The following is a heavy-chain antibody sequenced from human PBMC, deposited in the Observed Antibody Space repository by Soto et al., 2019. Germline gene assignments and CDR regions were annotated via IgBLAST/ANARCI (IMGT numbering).Heavy chain of an antibody. J-gene: IGHJ1*01. CDR2: FSSSTGAI. CDR1: GFPFRNYE. D-gene: IGHD3-3*01. V-gene: IGHV3-48*03. Sequence: EVQLVESGGGLVQPGGSLRLSCAASGFPFRNYEINWVRQAPGKGLEWISFFSSSTGAIFYADSVKGRFTISRDSAKKSLHLHMTNLRAEDTAVYYCAAPTGVSQEYFQHWGQGTLVTVSS. CDR3: AAPTGVSQEYFQH.